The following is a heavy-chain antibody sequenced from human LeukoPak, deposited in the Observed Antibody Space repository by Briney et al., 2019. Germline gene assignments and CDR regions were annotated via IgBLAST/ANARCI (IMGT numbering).Heavy chain of an antibody. CDR2: IYYSGST. D-gene: IGHD6-13*01. J-gene: IGHJ5*02. CDR3: ARDVWQQLVPKRSNWFDP. Sequence: SETLSLTCTVSGGSISSSSYYWGWIRQPPGKGLEWIGSIYYSGSTYYNPSLKSRVTISVDTSKNQFSLKLSSVTAADTAVYYCARDVWQQLVPKRSNWFDPWGQGTLVTVSS. CDR1: GGSISSSSYY. V-gene: IGHV4-39*07.